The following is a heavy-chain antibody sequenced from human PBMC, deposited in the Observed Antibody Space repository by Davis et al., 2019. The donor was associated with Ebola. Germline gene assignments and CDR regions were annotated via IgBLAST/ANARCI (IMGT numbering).Heavy chain of an antibody. CDR3: ARPQGSDWNWFDP. CDR2: FYPADSST. D-gene: IGHD3-9*01. V-gene: IGHV5-51*01. Sequence: KVSCKGSGYNFPSYWIAWVRQMPGKGLEWMGSFYPADSSTRYSPSFQGQVTISADKSISTAYLKWSSLKASDTAMYYCARPQGSDWNWFDPWGQGTLVTVSS. CDR1: GYNFPSYW. J-gene: IGHJ5*02.